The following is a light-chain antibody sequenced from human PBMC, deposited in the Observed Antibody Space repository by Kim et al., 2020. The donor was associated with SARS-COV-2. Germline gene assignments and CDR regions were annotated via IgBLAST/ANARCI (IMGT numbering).Light chain of an antibody. J-gene: IGLJ3*02. CDR3: QVWDSSSDHWV. V-gene: IGLV3-21*04. CDR1: NIGGKI. Sequence: APGKTARITCGGKNIGGKIVHWYQQQPGQAPVLVIYYDSDRPSGIPERISGSNSGNTATLTINMVEAGDEADYYCQVWDSSSDHWVFGGGTQLTVL. CDR2: YDS.